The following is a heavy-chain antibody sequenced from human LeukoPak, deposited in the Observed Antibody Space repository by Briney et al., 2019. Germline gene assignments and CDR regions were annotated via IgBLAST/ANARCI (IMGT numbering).Heavy chain of an antibody. V-gene: IGHV3-48*01. Sequence: GGSLRLSCAASGFTFSSYSMNWVRQAPGKGLEWVSYISSSSSTIYYADSVKGRFTISRDNAKNSLYLQMNSLRAEDTAVYYCVRPSTSPIVEHFQHWGQGTLVTVSS. J-gene: IGHJ1*01. CDR1: GFTFSSYS. CDR2: ISSSSSTI. CDR3: VRPSTSPIVEHFQH. D-gene: IGHD2-2*01.